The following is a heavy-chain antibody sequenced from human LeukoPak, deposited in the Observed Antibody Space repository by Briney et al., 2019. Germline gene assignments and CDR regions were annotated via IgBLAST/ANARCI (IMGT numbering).Heavy chain of an antibody. CDR2: IKSKTDGGTT. D-gene: IGHD2-15*01. CDR3: TALGAASEY. J-gene: IGHJ4*02. Sequence: GGSLRLSCVGSGLTFSNAWMGWIRQAPGKGLQWVGHIKSKTDGGTTEYAAPVKGRFTISRDDSKNALYLQMNSLKNEDAALYYCTALGAASEYWGQGALVTVSS. CDR1: GLTFSNAW. V-gene: IGHV3-15*01.